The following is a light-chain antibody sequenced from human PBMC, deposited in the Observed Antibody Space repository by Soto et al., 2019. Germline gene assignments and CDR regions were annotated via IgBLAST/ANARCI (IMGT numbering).Light chain of an antibody. J-gene: IGLJ2*01. CDR3: SSYAGSNNFVL. CDR1: SSYVGTYNY. V-gene: IGLV2-8*01. Sequence: QSALTQHTSASGSPGQSVTISCTGASSYVGTYNYVSWFQQHPGKAPKLMIYEVSKRPSGVPDSFSGSKSGNTASLTVSGLQAEDDADYYCSSYAGSNNFVLFGGGTKLTVL. CDR2: EVS.